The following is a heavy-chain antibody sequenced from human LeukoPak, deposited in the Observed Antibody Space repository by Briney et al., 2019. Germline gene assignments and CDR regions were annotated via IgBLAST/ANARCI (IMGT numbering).Heavy chain of an antibody. V-gene: IGHV4-39*01. J-gene: IGHJ4*02. Sequence: SETLSLTCTVSGGSISSSSYYWGWIRQPPGKGLEWIGSIYYSGSTNYNPSLKSRVTISVDTSKNQFSLKLSSVTAADTAVYYCSAGRVANFDYWGQGTLVTVSS. CDR3: SAGRVANFDY. CDR1: GGSISSSSYY. CDR2: IYYSGST.